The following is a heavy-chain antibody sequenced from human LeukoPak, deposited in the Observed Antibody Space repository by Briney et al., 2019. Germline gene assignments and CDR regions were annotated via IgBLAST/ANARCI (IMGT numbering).Heavy chain of an antibody. J-gene: IGHJ4*02. D-gene: IGHD6-13*01. CDR3: ARRPLIAAAGAFDY. CDR2: IYYSGST. Sequence: PSETLSLTCTVSGGSISSSSYYWGWIRQPPGKGLEWIGSIYYSGSTYYNPSLKSRVTISVDTSKNQFSLKLSSVTAADTAVYYRARRPLIAAAGAFDYWGQGTLVTVSS. CDR1: GGSISSSSYY. V-gene: IGHV4-39*01.